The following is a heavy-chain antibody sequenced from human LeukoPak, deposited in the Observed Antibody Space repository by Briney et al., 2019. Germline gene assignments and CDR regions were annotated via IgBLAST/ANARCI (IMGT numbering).Heavy chain of an antibody. Sequence: SVKVSCKASGGTFSSYAISWVRQAPGQGLEWMGGIIPIFGTANYAQKFQGRVTITTDESTSTAYMELSSLRSEDRAVYYCARASDYVWGSYRYRPYYYYMDVWGKGTTVTVSS. D-gene: IGHD3-16*02. V-gene: IGHV1-69*05. CDR1: GGTFSSYA. J-gene: IGHJ6*03. CDR3: ARASDYVWGSYRYRPYYYYMDV. CDR2: IIPIFGTA.